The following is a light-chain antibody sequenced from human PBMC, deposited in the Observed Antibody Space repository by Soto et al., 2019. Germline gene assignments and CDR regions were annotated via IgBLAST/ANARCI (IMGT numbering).Light chain of an antibody. CDR2: EVY. V-gene: IGLV2-8*01. CDR1: SSDVGGYNY. J-gene: IGLJ2*01. Sequence: QSALTQPPSASGSPGQSVTISCTGTSSDVGGYNYVSWYQHHPDKAPKLIIYEVYKRPSGVPDRFSGSKSGNTASLTVSGLQAEDEADYYCRSYAASDSFVVFGGGTKLTVL. CDR3: RSYAASDSFVV.